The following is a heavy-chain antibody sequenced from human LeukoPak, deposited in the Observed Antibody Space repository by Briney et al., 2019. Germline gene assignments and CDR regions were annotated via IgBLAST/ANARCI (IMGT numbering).Heavy chain of an antibody. J-gene: IGHJ5*02. Sequence: PSETLSLTCTVSGGSISSYSWSWIRQAPGKGLEWIGYIYDSGKTNYNPSLKSRVTISVDTSKNQFSLRLRSVTAADTAVYYCARERTRPFSSPSFSYFTPWGQGTLVPVSS. CDR1: GGSISSYS. D-gene: IGHD2-2*01. CDR3: ARERTRPFSSPSFSYFTP. V-gene: IGHV4-59*01. CDR2: IYDSGKT.